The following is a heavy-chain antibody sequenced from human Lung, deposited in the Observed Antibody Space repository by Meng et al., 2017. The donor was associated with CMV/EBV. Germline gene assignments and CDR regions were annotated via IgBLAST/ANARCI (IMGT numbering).Heavy chain of an antibody. Sequence: ESLKIPCAASGFTFTNYWMTWVRQAPGKGLEWVGNINEAVSVKHYVDSVKGRFTMSRDNAKNSVYLQMNGLRADDTAVYFCAREYWGPDYWGQGKLVIVSS. CDR2: INEAVSVK. CDR3: AREYWGPDY. D-gene: IGHD7-27*01. J-gene: IGHJ4*02. V-gene: IGHV3-7*01. CDR1: GFTFTNYW.